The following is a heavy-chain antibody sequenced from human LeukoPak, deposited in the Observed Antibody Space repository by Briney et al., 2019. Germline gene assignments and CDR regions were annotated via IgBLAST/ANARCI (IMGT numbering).Heavy chain of an antibody. J-gene: IGHJ4*02. Sequence: GGSLRLSCAASGFTFSSYSMNWVRRAPGKGLEWVSYISSSSSTIYYADSVKGRFTISRDNAKNSLYLQMNSLRAEDTAVYYCARVGPPYPDTAMATFDYWGQGTLVTVSP. CDR2: ISSSSSTI. CDR3: ARVGPPYPDTAMATFDY. V-gene: IGHV3-48*01. CDR1: GFTFSSYS. D-gene: IGHD5-18*01.